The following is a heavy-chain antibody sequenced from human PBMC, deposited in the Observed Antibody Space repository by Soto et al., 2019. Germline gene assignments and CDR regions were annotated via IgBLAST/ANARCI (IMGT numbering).Heavy chain of an antibody. CDR2: ISGTGGNI. Sequence: EVQLLESGGGLVQPGGSLRLSCAASGFTFSTYAMSWVRQAPGRGLEWVSAISGTGGNIYYADSVKGRFTISRDNSKTTLYLQMNSLRAEDAAVYYCAKTDIDLPKPYWGQGTLVTVSS. CDR1: GFTFSTYA. V-gene: IGHV3-23*01. CDR3: AKTDIDLPKPY. J-gene: IGHJ4*02. D-gene: IGHD5-12*01.